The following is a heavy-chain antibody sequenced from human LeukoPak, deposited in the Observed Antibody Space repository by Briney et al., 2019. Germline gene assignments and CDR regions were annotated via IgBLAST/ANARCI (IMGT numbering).Heavy chain of an antibody. CDR1: GFTFSGSA. V-gene: IGHV3-23*01. J-gene: IGHJ4*02. D-gene: IGHD3-16*01. CDR2: VTGSGANT. CDR3: ARSPTGGWTSYFDY. Sequence: GGSLRLSCAASGFTFSGSAMHWVRQAPGKGLEWVSSVTGSGANTYFADSVKGRFTISRDKSNNTLFLQMDSLRVEDTAVYYCARSPTGGWTSYFDYWGQGTLVTVSS.